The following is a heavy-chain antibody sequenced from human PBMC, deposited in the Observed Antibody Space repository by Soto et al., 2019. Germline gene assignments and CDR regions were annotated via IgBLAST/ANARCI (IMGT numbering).Heavy chain of an antibody. V-gene: IGHV3-23*01. D-gene: IGHD3-10*01. CDR1: GFPFSSIG. CDR2: IGGNGFST. J-gene: IGHJ4*02. Sequence: EVRLLESGGGLVQPGGSLRLSCAASGFPFSSIGMSWVRQSPGKGLEWVSAIGGNGFSTYYADSVKGRFTISRDNSKNTLYLQVNSLRAEDTALYYCAKDLVVRGVSKPLDYWGQGTLVTVSS. CDR3: AKDLVVRGVSKPLDY.